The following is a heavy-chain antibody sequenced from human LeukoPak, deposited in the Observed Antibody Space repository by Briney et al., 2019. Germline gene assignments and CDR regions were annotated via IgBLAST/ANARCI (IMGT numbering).Heavy chain of an antibody. CDR3: AKGSSIDDRYFQH. CDR1: GFTFISFA. CDR2: IRYDGSNK. J-gene: IGHJ1*01. V-gene: IGHV3-30*02. Sequence: GGSLRLSCAASGFTFISFAMHWVRQAPGKGLEWVAFIRYDGSNKYYADSVKGRFTISRDNSKNTLYLQMNSLRAEDTAVYYCAKGSSIDDRYFQHWGQGTLVIVSS. D-gene: IGHD6-6*01.